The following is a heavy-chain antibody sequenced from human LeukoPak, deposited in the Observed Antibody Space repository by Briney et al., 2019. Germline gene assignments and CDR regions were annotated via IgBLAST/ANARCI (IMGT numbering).Heavy chain of an antibody. CDR2: IKQDGSEK. D-gene: IGHD1/OR15-1a*01. Sequence: GGSLRLSCAASGFTFSSYWMSWVRQAPGKGLEWVANIKQDGSEKYYVDSVKGRFTISRDNAKNSLYLQMNSLRAEDTAVYYCATGTRYYYYYYGMDVWGQGTTVTVSS. CDR3: ATGTRYYYYYYGMDV. CDR1: GFTFSSYW. V-gene: IGHV3-7*01. J-gene: IGHJ6*02.